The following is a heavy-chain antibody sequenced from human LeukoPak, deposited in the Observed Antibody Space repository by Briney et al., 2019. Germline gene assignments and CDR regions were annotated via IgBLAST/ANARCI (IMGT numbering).Heavy chain of an antibody. J-gene: IGHJ2*01. V-gene: IGHV3-64*02. D-gene: IGHD4-23*01. CDR3: ARTRGAGGNSGGRWYRDL. CDR1: GFTFSNYA. Sequence: GGSLRLSCAASGFTFSNYAMHWVRQAPGKGLEYVSAISSHGGNTYYADSVKGRISVSRDNSKNILFLQMDSLTTDDTAVYYCARTRGAGGNSGGRWYRDLWGRGTLVAVSS. CDR2: ISSHGGNT.